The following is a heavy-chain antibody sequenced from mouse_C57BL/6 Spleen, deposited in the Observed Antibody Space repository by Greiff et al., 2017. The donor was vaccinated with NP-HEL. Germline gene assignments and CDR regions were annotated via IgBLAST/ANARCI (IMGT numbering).Heavy chain of an antibody. CDR2: IDPSDSYT. Sequence: VQLQQPGAELVMPGASVKLSCKASGYTFTSYWMHWVKQRPGQGLEWIGEIDPSDSYTNYNQKFKGKSTLTVDKSSSTAYMQLSSLTSEDSAVYYCARVGIYYGNFDAYWGQGTLVTVSA. V-gene: IGHV1-69*01. CDR3: ARVGIYYGNFDAY. J-gene: IGHJ3*01. D-gene: IGHD2-1*01. CDR1: GYTFTSYW.